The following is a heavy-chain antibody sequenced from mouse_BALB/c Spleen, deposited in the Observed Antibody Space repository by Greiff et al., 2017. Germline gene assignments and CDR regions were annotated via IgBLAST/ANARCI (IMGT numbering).Heavy chain of an antibody. CDR1: GYTFTSYW. CDR2: INPSNGRT. Sequence: QVHVKQSGAELVKPGASVKLSCKASGYTFTSYWMHWVKQRPGQGLEWIGEINPSNGRTNYNEKFKSKATLTVDKSSSTAYMQLSSLTSEDSAVYYCARISLITTGGGFAYWGQGTLVTVSA. V-gene: IGHV1S81*02. CDR3: ARISLITTGGGFAY. J-gene: IGHJ3*01. D-gene: IGHD1-1*01.